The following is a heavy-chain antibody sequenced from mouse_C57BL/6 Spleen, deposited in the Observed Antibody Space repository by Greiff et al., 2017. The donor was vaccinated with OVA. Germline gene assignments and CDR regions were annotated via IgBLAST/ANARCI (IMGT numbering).Heavy chain of an antibody. CDR1: GYTFTSYW. CDR3: ARGPIYYYGSSSYAMDY. J-gene: IGHJ4*01. D-gene: IGHD1-1*01. V-gene: IGHV1-59*01. Sequence: VQLQQPGAELVRPGTSVKLSCKASGYTFTSYWMHWVKQRPGQGLEWIGVIDPSDSYTNYNQKFKGKATLTVDTSSSTAYMQLSSLTSEDSAVYYCARGPIYYYGSSSYAMDYWGQGTSVTVSS. CDR2: IDPSDSYT.